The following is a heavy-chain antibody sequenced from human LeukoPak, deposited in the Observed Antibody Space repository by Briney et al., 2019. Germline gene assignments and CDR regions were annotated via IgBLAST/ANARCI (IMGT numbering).Heavy chain of an antibody. CDR2: IYYSGST. Sequence: SETLSLTCTVSGGSISSSSYYWGWIRQPPGKGLEWIGSIYYSGSTYYNPSLKSRVTISVDTSKNQFSLKLSSVTAADTAVYYCARIRRYSSGWYVGYWGQGTLVTVSS. CDR1: GGSISSSSYY. D-gene: IGHD6-19*01. J-gene: IGHJ4*02. CDR3: ARIRRYSSGWYVGY. V-gene: IGHV4-39*01.